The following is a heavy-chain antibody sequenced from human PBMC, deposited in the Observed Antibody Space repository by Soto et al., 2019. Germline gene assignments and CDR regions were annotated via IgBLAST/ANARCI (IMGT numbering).Heavy chain of an antibody. CDR1: GDSVSSNSAA. D-gene: IGHD3-22*01. J-gene: IGHJ1*01. Sequence: SQNLSLTCAISGDSVSSNSAAWNWIRQSPSRGLEWLGRTCYSSKWYNDYAVSVKSRITINTDTSKNQFSLQLNCVTAEDTAVYYCARGDYDSSGYLEYFHHWGQGTLVSVSS. CDR2: TCYSSKWYN. CDR3: ARGDYDSSGYLEYFHH. V-gene: IGHV6-1*01.